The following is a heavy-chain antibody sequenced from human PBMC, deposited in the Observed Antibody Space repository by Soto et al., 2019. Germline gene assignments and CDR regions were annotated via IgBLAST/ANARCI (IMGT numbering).Heavy chain of an antibody. V-gene: IGHV3-30-3*01. J-gene: IGHJ4*02. D-gene: IGHD6-6*01. CDR1: GFTFSSYA. Sequence: QVQLVESGGGVVQPGRSLRLSCAASGFTFSSYAMHWVRQAPGKGLEWVAVISYDGSNKYYADSVKGRFTISRDNSKNTLYLQMNSRRAEDTAVYYCARSRYSSSSGGYFDYWGQGTLVTVSS. CDR2: ISYDGSNK. CDR3: ARSRYSSSSGGYFDY.